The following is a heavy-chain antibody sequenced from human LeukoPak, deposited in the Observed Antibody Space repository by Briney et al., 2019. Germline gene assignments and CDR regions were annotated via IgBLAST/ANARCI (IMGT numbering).Heavy chain of an antibody. CDR2: TYNSGST. V-gene: IGHV4-31*03. CDR3: ARGPRGSLNWFDP. J-gene: IGHJ5*02. D-gene: IGHD3-10*01. CDR1: GGSIGGGYY. Sequence: SETLSLTCIVSGGSIGGGYYWSWIRQHPGKGLEWIGYTYNSGSTDYNPSLKSRVTISADTSKNQFSLKLSSVTAADTAMYYCARGPRGSLNWFDPWGQGTLVTVSS.